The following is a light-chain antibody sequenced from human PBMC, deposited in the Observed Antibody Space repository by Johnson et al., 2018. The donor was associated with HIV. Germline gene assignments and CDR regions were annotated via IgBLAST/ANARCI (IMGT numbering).Light chain of an antibody. CDR1: NSNIGNNY. CDR2: DSN. J-gene: IGLJ1*01. Sequence: QSVLTQPPSVSAAPGQKVTISCSGSNSNIGNNYVSWYQHLPGAAPKLLIYDSNKRPSGIPDRFSGSKSGTSATLGITGLQTEDEADYFCGTWDSSLSAVVFGTGTKVTVL. V-gene: IGLV1-51*01. CDR3: GTWDSSLSAVV.